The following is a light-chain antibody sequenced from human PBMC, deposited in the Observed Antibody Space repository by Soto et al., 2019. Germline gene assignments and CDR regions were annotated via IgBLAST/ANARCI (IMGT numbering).Light chain of an antibody. CDR1: QSISNY. Sequence: DIQITQSPSSLSASVGDRVTTTCRSSQSISNYIACYQQKPGKVPKLLIYPASALQSGVPSRFSGSGSGTDFTLTISSLQAEDVATYYCQQYNSAPPWTFGPGTKVEIK. CDR2: PAS. CDR3: QQYNSAPPWT. J-gene: IGKJ1*01. V-gene: IGKV1-27*01.